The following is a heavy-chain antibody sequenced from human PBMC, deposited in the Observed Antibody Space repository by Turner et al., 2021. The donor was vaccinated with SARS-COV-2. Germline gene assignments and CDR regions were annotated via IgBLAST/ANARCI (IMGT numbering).Heavy chain of an antibody. CDR1: GGSFSGYY. D-gene: IGHD6-19*01. Sequence: QVQLQQWGAGLLKPSATLSLTCAVYGGSFSGYYCSWIRQPPGKGLEWIGEINQSGSTNYNPSLKSRVTISVDTSKNQFSLKLSSVTAADTAVYYCAIKLWYISGWYAVDPWGQGTLVTVSS. CDR2: INQSGST. V-gene: IGHV4-34*01. J-gene: IGHJ5*02. CDR3: AIKLWYISGWYAVDP.